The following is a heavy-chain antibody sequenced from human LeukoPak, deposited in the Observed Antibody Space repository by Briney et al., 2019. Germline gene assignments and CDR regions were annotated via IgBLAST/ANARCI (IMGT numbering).Heavy chain of an antibody. CDR2: INPNSGGT. CDR3: ARQGCSSTSCYFFDY. D-gene: IGHD2-2*01. CDR1: GYTFTGYY. Sequence: ASVKVSCKASGYTFTGYYMHWVRQAPGQGLEWMGWINPNSGGTNYAQKFQGWVTVTRDTSISTAYMELSRLRSDDTAVYYCARQGCSSTSCYFFDYWGQGTLVTVSS. V-gene: IGHV1-2*04. J-gene: IGHJ4*02.